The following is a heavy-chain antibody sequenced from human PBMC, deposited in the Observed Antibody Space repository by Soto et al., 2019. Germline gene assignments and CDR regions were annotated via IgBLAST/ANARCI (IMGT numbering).Heavy chain of an antibody. J-gene: IGHJ4*02. CDR2: IWYDGSNK. V-gene: IGHV3-33*01. CDR1: GFTFSSYG. D-gene: IGHD2-15*01. Sequence: QVQLVESGGGVVQPGRSLRLSCAASGFTFSSYGMHWVRQAPGKGLEWVAVIWYDGSNKYYADSVKGRFTISRDNSKNTLYLQMNSLRAEDTAVYYCARDAPRYCSGGSCYLNPIDYWGQGTLVTVSS. CDR3: ARDAPRYCSGGSCYLNPIDY.